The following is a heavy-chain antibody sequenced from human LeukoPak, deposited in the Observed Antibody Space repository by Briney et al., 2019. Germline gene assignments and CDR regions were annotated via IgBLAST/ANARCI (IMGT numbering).Heavy chain of an antibody. CDR1: GFTFSDYY. J-gene: IGHJ4*02. CDR2: ISSSSSYI. CDR3: ARGHGDPTLINY. Sequence: GGSLRLSCAASGFTFSDYYMSWIRQAPGKGLEWVSSISSSSSYIYYADSVKGRFTISRDNAKNSLYLQMNSLRAEDTAVYYCARGHGDPTLINYWGQGTLVTVSS. D-gene: IGHD4-17*01. V-gene: IGHV3-11*06.